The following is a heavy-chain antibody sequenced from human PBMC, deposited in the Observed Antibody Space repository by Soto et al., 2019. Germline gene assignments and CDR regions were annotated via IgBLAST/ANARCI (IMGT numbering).Heavy chain of an antibody. V-gene: IGHV3-9*01. CDR2: VSWNSGAK. Sequence: SLDLSCVACGFCFDDFVMNWVRQRPGKGLEWVSSVSWNSGAKLYADSVKGRFAISRDSAKKSVYLQMNSLRPDDTAFYYCAKGVATAVPALDYWGQGTLVTVSS. J-gene: IGHJ4*02. D-gene: IGHD2-21*02. CDR3: AKGVATAVPALDY. CDR1: GFCFDDFV.